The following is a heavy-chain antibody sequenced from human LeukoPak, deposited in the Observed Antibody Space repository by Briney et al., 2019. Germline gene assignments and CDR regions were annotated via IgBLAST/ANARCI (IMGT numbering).Heavy chain of an antibody. CDR3: ARGRSDAFDI. J-gene: IGHJ3*02. V-gene: IGHV3-30-3*01. Sequence: PGRSLRPSCAASGFTFSSYAMHRVRQAPGKGLEWVAVISYDGSNKYYADSVKGRFTISRDNSKNTLYLQMNSLRAEDTAVYYCARGRSDAFDIWGQGTMVTVSS. CDR1: GFTFSSYA. D-gene: IGHD3-10*01. CDR2: ISYDGSNK.